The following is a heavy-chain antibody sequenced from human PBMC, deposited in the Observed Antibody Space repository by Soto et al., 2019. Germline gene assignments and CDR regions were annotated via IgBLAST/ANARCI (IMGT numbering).Heavy chain of an antibody. CDR1: GYTFTSYG. CDR3: ARSLAGVVVPGNWVDP. CDR2: INAGNGNT. Sequence: ASVKVSCKACGYTFTSYGMHWVRQAPGQRLEWMGWINAGNGNTKYSQKFQGRVTITRDTSASTAYMELSSLRSEDTAVYYCARSLAGVVVPGNWVDPWGQGTLVT. D-gene: IGHD2-2*01. V-gene: IGHV1-3*01. J-gene: IGHJ5*02.